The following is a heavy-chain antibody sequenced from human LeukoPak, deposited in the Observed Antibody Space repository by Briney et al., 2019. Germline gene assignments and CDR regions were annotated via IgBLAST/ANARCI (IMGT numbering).Heavy chain of an antibody. CDR2: ISFEGRNN. Sequence: GGSLRLSCAASGFTFSTYAMHWVRQAPGQGLEWVAVISFEGRNNYYADSVKGRFTISRDNSKNTLYLQMNSLSPEETSVYYCARAQPYSGSIKSGLFDYWGQGTLVTVSS. V-gene: IGHV3-30*04. CDR1: GFTFSTYA. CDR3: ARAQPYSGSIKSGLFDY. D-gene: IGHD1-26*01. J-gene: IGHJ4*02.